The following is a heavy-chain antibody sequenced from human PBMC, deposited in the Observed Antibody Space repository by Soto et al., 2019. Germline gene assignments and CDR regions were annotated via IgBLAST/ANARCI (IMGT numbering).Heavy chain of an antibody. CDR1: GYTFTSYA. CDR3: ARADILTGSLDY. Sequence: GASVKVSCKASGYTFTSYAMHWVRQAPGQRLEWMGWINAGNGNTKYSQNFQGRVIFTRDTSATTAYMELSSLRSEDTAMYYCARADILTGSLDYWGQGTLVTVSS. CDR2: INAGNGNT. V-gene: IGHV1-3*01. J-gene: IGHJ4*02. D-gene: IGHD3-9*01.